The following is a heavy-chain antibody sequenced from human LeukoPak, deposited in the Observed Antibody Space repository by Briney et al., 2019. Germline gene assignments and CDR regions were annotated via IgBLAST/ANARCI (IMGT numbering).Heavy chain of an antibody. Sequence: GVLRLSCAASGFTFSSHSMHWVRQAPGKGLVWVSRINRDGKITRYADSEEGRFTISRDNAKNSLYLQLSSLRAEDTAVYYCARETGTIGYYMDVWGKGTTVTVSS. D-gene: IGHD2-8*01. CDR1: GFTFSSHS. CDR2: INRDGKIT. J-gene: IGHJ6*03. V-gene: IGHV3-74*01. CDR3: ARETGTIGYYMDV.